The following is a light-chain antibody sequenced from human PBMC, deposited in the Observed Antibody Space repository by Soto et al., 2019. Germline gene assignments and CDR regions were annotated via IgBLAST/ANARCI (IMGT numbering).Light chain of an antibody. Sequence: EIVLAQSPGTLSLSPGERATLSCRASQSVSSGYLAWYQQKPGQSPRVLIYDASSRATGIPDRFSGSGSGTDFTLTISSLEPEDFAVYYCQQRSNWPPTFGGGTKVDIK. CDR2: DAS. CDR3: QQRSNWPPT. V-gene: IGKV3D-20*02. J-gene: IGKJ4*01. CDR1: QSVSSGY.